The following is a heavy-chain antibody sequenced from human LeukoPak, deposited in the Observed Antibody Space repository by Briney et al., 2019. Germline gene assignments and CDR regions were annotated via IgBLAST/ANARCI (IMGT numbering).Heavy chain of an antibody. CDR1: EFTFSTFG. Sequence: GGSLRLSCAASEFTFSTFGMHWVRQAPGKGLEWVAFIRYDGSNKYYADSVKGRFTISRDNSKNTLYLQMNSLRAEDTAVYYCAKDTRGGYSYSYFDYCGQGTLGTVSS. CDR2: IRYDGSNK. J-gene: IGHJ4*02. CDR3: AKDTRGGYSYSYFDY. D-gene: IGHD5-18*01. V-gene: IGHV3-30*02.